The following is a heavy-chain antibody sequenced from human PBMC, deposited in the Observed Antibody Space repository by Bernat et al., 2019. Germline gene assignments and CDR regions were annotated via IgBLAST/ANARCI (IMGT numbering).Heavy chain of an antibody. D-gene: IGHD6-19*01. V-gene: IGHV3-21*01. J-gene: IGHJ4*02. CDR2: ISSSSSYI. CDR1: GFTFSSYS. Sequence: EVQLVESGGGLVKPGGSLRLSCAASGFTFSSYSMNWVRQAPGKGLEWVSSISSSSSYIYYADSVKGRFTISRDNSKNTLYLQMNSLRAEDTAVYYCARDISDTPRGWGIDYWGQGTLVAVSS. CDR3: ARDISDTPRGWGIDY.